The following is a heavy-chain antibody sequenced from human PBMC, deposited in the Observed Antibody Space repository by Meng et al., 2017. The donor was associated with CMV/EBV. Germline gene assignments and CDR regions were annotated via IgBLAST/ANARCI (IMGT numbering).Heavy chain of an antibody. CDR3: ASVKGIRGN. D-gene: IGHD3-16*01. V-gene: IGHV3-53*01. CDR1: GFTVSSNY. J-gene: IGHJ4*02. CDR2: IYSGGST. Sequence: GESLKISCAASGFTVSSNYMTWVRQAPGKGLEWVSVIYSGGSTYYADSVKGRSTISRDNSKNTLYLQMNSLRAEDTAVYYCASVKGIRGNWGQGTLVTVSS.